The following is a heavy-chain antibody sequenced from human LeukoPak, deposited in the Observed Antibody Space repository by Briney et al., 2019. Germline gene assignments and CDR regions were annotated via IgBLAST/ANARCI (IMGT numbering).Heavy chain of an antibody. CDR1: GYTFTVYY. CDR2: INPNSGGT. Sequence: SVKISCKASGYTFTVYYMHWVRQAPGQGLEWMGRINPNSGGTNYAQKCQGRVTMTRDTSISTAYMELSRLRSDDTAVYYCAREKERIRTFDYWGQGTLVTVSS. CDR3: AREKERIRTFDY. J-gene: IGHJ4*02. V-gene: IGHV1-2*06. D-gene: IGHD1-26*01.